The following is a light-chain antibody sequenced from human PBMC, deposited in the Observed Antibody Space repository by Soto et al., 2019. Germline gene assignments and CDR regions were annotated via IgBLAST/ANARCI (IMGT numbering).Light chain of an antibody. CDR3: AAWDDSLNVHVV. CDR2: GNN. Sequence: QSVLTQPTSASGTPGQRVTISCSGGSSNIGSKNVNWYQQLPGMAPKLLIYGNNQRPSGVPDRFSGSKSGTSASLAISGLQSEDEGDYYCAAWDDSLNVHVVFGGGTKLTVL. V-gene: IGLV1-44*01. J-gene: IGLJ2*01. CDR1: SSNIGSKN.